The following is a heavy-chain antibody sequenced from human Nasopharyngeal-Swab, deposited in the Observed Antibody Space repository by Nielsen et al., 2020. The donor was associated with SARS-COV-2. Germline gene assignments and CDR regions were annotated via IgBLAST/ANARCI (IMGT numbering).Heavy chain of an antibody. V-gene: IGHV3-9*01. Sequence: SLKISCAASGSTFEDYAMHWVRQAPGKGLEWVSGISWNSGSLGYADSVKGRFTISRDNAKNSLYLQMNSLRAEDTALYYCAGIAGAGGPFDYWGQGTLVTVSS. J-gene: IGHJ4*02. CDR3: AGIAGAGGPFDY. D-gene: IGHD6-19*01. CDR1: GSTFEDYA. CDR2: ISWNSGSL.